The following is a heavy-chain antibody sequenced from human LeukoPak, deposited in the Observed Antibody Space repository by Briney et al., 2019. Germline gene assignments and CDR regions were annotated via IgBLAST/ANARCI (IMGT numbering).Heavy chain of an antibody. CDR2: IHHSGST. V-gene: IGHV4-4*02. Sequence: ASETLSLTCAVSGASISSSNWWSWVRQPPGKGPEWIGKIHHSGSTNYNPSLKSRVTISVDTSKNQFSLKLSSVTAADTAVYYCARLTLTGSLNWGQGTLVTVSS. J-gene: IGHJ4*02. D-gene: IGHD7-27*01. CDR1: GASISSSNW. CDR3: ARLTLTGSLN.